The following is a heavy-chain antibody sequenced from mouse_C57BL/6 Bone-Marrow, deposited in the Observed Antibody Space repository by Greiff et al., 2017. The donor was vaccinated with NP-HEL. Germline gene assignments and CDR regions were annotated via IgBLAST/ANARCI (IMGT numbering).Heavy chain of an antibody. CDR1: GYSITSGYY. CDR3: ARDDYYCFDY. Sequence: EVKLQQSGPGLVKPSQSLSLTCSVTGYSITSGYYWNWIRQFPGNKLEWMGYISYDGSNNYNPSLKNRISITRDTSKNQFFLKLNSVTTEDTATYYCARDDYYCFDYWGQGTTLTVSA. D-gene: IGHD2-13*01. J-gene: IGHJ2*01. V-gene: IGHV3-6*01. CDR2: ISYDGSN.